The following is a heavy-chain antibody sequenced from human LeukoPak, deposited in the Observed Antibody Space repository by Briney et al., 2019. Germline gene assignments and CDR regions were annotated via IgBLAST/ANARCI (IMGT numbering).Heavy chain of an antibody. CDR1: GYTFTSYG. CDR3: ARDLGYYGSGSYYRLPHFDY. V-gene: IGHV1-18*01. Sequence: GASVKVSCKASGYTFTSYGIRWVRPAPGQGLEWMGWISAYNGNTNYAQKLQGRVTMTTDTSTSTAYMELRSLRSDDTAVYYCARDLGYYGSGSYYRLPHFDYWGQGTLVTVSS. J-gene: IGHJ4*02. D-gene: IGHD3-10*01. CDR2: ISAYNGNT.